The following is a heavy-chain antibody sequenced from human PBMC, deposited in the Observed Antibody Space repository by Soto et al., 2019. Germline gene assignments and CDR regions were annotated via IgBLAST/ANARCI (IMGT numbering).Heavy chain of an antibody. CDR2: ISGSGGST. CDR3: AKGFDYPKRVWAIIAEAADYFQH. J-gene: IGHJ1*01. CDR1: GFTFSSYA. D-gene: IGHD6-19*01. Sequence: GGSLRLSCAASGFTFSSYAMSWVRQAPGKGLEWVSAISGSGGSTYYADSVKGRFTISRDNSKNTLYLQMNSLRAEDTAVYYCAKGFDYPKRVWAIIAEAADYFQHWGQGTLVTVSS. V-gene: IGHV3-23*01.